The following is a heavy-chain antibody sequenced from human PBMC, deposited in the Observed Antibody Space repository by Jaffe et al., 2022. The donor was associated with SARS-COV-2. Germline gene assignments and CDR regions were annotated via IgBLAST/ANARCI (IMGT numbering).Heavy chain of an antibody. Sequence: EVQLVQSGAEVKKPGESLKISCQASGYIFTTYWIGWVRQMPGKGLEWMGIIYPYDSDARYSPSFQGQVTISVDKSITTAYLQWSSLKASDTATYYCARYVGDWYFDLWGRGTLVTVSS. D-gene: IGHD3-10*02. J-gene: IGHJ2*01. CDR1: GYIFTTYW. V-gene: IGHV5-51*01. CDR3: ARYVGDWYFDL. CDR2: IYPYDSDA.